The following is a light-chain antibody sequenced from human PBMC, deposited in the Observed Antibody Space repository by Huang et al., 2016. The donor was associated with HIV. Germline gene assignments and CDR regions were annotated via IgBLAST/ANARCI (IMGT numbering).Light chain of an antibody. CDR3: QQYENLPLT. CDR2: DAS. CDR1: QDISNY. Sequence: DIQMTQSPSSLSASVGDRVTITCQASQDISNYLNWYQQKPGKAPKLLIYDASNLEIGVPSRCSGSGSGTDFTFTISSLQPEDIATYYCQQYENLPLTFGGGTKVEI. J-gene: IGKJ4*01. V-gene: IGKV1-33*01.